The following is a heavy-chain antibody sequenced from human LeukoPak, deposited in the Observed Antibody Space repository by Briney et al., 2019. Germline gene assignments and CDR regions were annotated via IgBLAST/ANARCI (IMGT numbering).Heavy chain of an antibody. CDR3: ATAMATYSGTFDI. J-gene: IGHJ3*02. Sequence: SETLSLTCAVHNGSFSGYFWSWIRQPPGKGLEWIGEINQSGTTNYNPSLKSRVTISEDTSKNQFSLKLTSMTAADTAMYYCATAMATYSGTFDIWGQGTMVTVSS. CDR2: INQSGTT. D-gene: IGHD5-24*01. CDR1: NGSFSGYF. V-gene: IGHV4-34*01.